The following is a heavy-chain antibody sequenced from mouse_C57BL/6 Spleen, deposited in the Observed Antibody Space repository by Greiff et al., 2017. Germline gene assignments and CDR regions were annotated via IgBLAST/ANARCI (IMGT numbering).Heavy chain of an antibody. D-gene: IGHD4-1*01. CDR3: ARNWDKAYAMDY. V-gene: IGHV5-6*01. J-gene: IGHJ4*01. CDR1: GFTFSSYG. CDR2: ISSGGSYT. Sequence: EVKLMESGGDLVKPGGSLKLSCAASGFTFSSYGMSWVRQTPDKRLEWVATISSGGSYTYYPDSVKGRFTISRDNAKNTLYLQMSSLKSEDTAMYYCARNWDKAYAMDYWGQGTSVTVSS.